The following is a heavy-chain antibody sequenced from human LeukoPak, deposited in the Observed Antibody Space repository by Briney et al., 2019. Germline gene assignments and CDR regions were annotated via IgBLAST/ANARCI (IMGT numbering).Heavy chain of an antibody. CDR1: GGSISTY. J-gene: IGHJ4*02. D-gene: IGHD6-19*01. CDR3: ARYGGSGWVIDN. CDR2: IYYTGAT. V-gene: IGHV4-59*08. Sequence: PSETLSLTCTVSGGSISTYWTWIRQPPGKGLEWIGYIYYTGATSYNPSLKSRVIISVDTSKRQFSLKLTSVTAAGTAVYYCARYGGSGWVIDNWGQGTLVTVSS.